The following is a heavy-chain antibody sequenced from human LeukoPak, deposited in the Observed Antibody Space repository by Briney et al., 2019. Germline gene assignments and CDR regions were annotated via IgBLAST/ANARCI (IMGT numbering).Heavy chain of an antibody. V-gene: IGHV3-30*02. CDR3: AKDSYYYGSGSYPLGY. CDR1: GFTFSSYG. CDR2: IRYDGSIK. J-gene: IGHJ4*02. D-gene: IGHD3-10*01. Sequence: GGSLRLSCAASGFTFSSYGMHWVRQAPGKGLEWVAFIRYDGSIKYYADSVKGRFTISRDNSKNTLYLQMNSLRAEDTAVYYCAKDSYYYGSGSYPLGYWGQGTLVTVSS.